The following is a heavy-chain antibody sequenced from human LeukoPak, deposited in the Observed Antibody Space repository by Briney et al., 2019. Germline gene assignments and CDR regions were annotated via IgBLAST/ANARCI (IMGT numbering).Heavy chain of an antibody. Sequence: SETLSLTCTVSGSSVSTINSYWGWIRQPPGKGLEWIGNVYYSGRANYGPSLKSRVTMSVDTSKNRFSLKMTSVTAADTAVYFCARLRKGRYFDYFFEYWGQGTLVTVSS. V-gene: IGHV4-39*02. CDR1: GSSVSTINSY. CDR3: ARLRKGRYFDYFFEY. D-gene: IGHD3-9*01. J-gene: IGHJ4*02. CDR2: VYYSGRA.